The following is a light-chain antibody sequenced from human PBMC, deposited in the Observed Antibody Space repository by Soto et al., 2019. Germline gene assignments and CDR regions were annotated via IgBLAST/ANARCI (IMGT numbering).Light chain of an antibody. CDR2: WAS. V-gene: IGKV4-1*01. CDR3: QQYYTTPLT. CDR1: RSVLYSSNNKNY. Sequence: DIVMTQSADSLAVSLGERATINCKSSRSVLYSSNNKNYLAWFQQKPGQPPKLLIYWASTRESGVPDRFSCSGSGTDFTLTISSLQAADVAVYYCQQYYTTPLTFGGGTKVEIK. J-gene: IGKJ4*01.